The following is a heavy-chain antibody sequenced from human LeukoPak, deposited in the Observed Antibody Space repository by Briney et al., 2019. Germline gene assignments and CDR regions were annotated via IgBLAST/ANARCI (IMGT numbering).Heavy chain of an antibody. Sequence: ASVKVSCKASGGTFSSYAISWVRQAPGQGLEWMGRIIPILGIANYAQKFQGRVTITADKSTSTAYMELSSLRSEDTAVYYCARVRVDDILTGYYSSYGMDVWGQGTTVTVSS. D-gene: IGHD3-9*01. CDR3: ARVRVDDILTGYYSSYGMDV. CDR2: IIPILGIA. CDR1: GGTFSSYA. V-gene: IGHV1-69*04. J-gene: IGHJ6*02.